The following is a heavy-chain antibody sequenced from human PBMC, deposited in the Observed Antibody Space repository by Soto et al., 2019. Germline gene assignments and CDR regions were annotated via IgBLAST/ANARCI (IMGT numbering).Heavy chain of an antibody. CDR3: ARESIDLYYGTVDY. D-gene: IGHD3-3*01. CDR2: ISSSSSTI. CDR1: GFTFSSYS. Sequence: GGSLRLSCAASGFTFSSYSMNWVRQAPGKGLEWVSYISSSSSTIYYADSVKGRFTISRDNAKNSLYLQMNSLRAEDTAVYYCARESIDLYYGTVDYWGQGTLVTVSS. J-gene: IGHJ4*02. V-gene: IGHV3-48*01.